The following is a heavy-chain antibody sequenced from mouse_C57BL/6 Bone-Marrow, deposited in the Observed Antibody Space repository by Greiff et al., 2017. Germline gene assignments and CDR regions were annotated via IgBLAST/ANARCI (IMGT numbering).Heavy chain of an antibody. Sequence: VQVVESGAELVRPGASVKLSCKASGYTFTDYYINWVKQRPGQGLEWIARIYPGSGNTYYNEKFKGKATLTAEKSSSTAYMQLSSLTSEDSAVYFCASNYGTYWGQGTLVTVSA. D-gene: IGHD1-1*01. J-gene: IGHJ3*01. CDR3: ASNYGTY. V-gene: IGHV1-76*01. CDR2: IYPGSGNT. CDR1: GYTFTDYY.